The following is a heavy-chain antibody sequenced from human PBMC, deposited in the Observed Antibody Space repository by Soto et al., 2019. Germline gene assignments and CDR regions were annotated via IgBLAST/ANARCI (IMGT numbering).Heavy chain of an antibody. Sequence: QVQLVQSGAEVKKPGSSVKVSCKASGGTFSSYAISWVRQAPGQGLEWMGGIIPIFGTANYAQKFQGRVTINGDKSTSTAYMEMSRLRYEDTAVYYCARVFEYCTNRVCYAFDIWGQGTMVTVSS. J-gene: IGHJ3*02. D-gene: IGHD2-8*01. CDR1: GGTFSSYA. CDR2: IIPIFGTA. V-gene: IGHV1-69*06. CDR3: ARVFEYCTNRVCYAFDI.